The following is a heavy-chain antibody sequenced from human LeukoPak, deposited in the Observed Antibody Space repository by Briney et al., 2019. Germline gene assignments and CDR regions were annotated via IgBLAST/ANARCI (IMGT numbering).Heavy chain of an antibody. D-gene: IGHD6-13*01. V-gene: IGHV1-2*02. CDR2: INPNSGGT. CDR1: GYTLTGYY. J-gene: IGHJ4*02. CDR3: ARSPREYSSSWYLPFDY. Sequence: ASVKVSCKASGYTLTGYYMHWVRQAPGQGLEWMGWINPNSGGTNYAQKCQGRVTMTRDTSISTAYMELSRLRSDDTAVYYCARSPREYSSSWYLPFDYWGQGTLVTASS.